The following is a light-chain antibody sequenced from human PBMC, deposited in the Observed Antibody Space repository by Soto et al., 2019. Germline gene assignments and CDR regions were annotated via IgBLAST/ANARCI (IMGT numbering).Light chain of an antibody. Sequence: DIQMTQSPSTLSASIGDRVTIACRASQGISNWLAWYQQKPGKAPKLLIFHASCLESGVPSRFSGSGSGTEFTLTISSLQSDDFATYYCQQYNTYPTFGQGTKVEIK. V-gene: IGKV1-5*01. CDR3: QQYNTYPT. J-gene: IGKJ1*01. CDR2: HAS. CDR1: QGISNW.